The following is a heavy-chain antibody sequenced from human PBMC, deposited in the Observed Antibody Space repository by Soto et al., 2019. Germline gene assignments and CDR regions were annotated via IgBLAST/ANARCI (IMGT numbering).Heavy chain of an antibody. CDR2: MNPNSGST. D-gene: IGHD2-15*01. J-gene: IGHJ4*02. CDR1: GYTFTSLD. V-gene: IGHV1-8*01. Sequence: ASVKVSCKASGYTFTSLDINWVRQATGQGLEWMGWMNPNSGSTGSAQKFQGRVAMTRDTSINTAYMELSSLRSDDTAVYYCERGRGYSDGIDYWGQGTLVTVSS. CDR3: ERGRGYSDGIDY.